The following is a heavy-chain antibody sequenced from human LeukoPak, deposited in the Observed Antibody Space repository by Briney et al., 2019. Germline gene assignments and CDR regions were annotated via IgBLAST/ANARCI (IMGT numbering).Heavy chain of an antibody. D-gene: IGHD3-3*01. CDR2: INPNSGGT. Sequence: SVKVSCKASGYTFTGYYMHWVRQAPGQGLEWMGWINPNSGGTNYAQKFQGRVTMTRDTSISTAYMELSRLRSDDTAVYYCARGHNDFWSGYTYGMDVWGQGTTVTVSS. CDR1: GYTFTGYY. J-gene: IGHJ6*02. CDR3: ARGHNDFWSGYTYGMDV. V-gene: IGHV1-2*02.